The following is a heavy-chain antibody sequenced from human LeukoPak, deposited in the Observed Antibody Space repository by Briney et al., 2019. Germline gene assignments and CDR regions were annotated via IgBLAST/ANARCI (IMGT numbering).Heavy chain of an antibody. CDR2: ISGSGSGGST. CDR3: AKSGYNRFDY. J-gene: IGHJ4*02. CDR1: GFTFSSYW. D-gene: IGHD5-24*01. V-gene: IGHV3-23*01. Sequence: PGGSLRLSCAASGFTFSSYWMSWVRQAPGKGLEWVSNISGSGSGGSTYYADSVKGRFTISRDNSKNTLYLQMNSLRAEDTAVYYCAKSGYNRFDYWGQGTLVTVSS.